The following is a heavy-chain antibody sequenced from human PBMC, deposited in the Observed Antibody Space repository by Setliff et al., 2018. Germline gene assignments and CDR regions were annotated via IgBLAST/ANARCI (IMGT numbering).Heavy chain of an antibody. V-gene: IGHV4-39*07. Sequence: SSSYYWGWIRQPPGKGLEWIGSIYYSGSTYYNPSLKSRVTISVDTSKNQFSLKLSSVTAADTAVYYCARDKPEGYNFWSGYLGGGLMDVWGQGTTVTVSS. CDR2: IYYSGST. CDR3: ARDKPEGYNFWSGYLGGGLMDV. D-gene: IGHD3-3*01. J-gene: IGHJ6*02. CDR1: SSSYY.